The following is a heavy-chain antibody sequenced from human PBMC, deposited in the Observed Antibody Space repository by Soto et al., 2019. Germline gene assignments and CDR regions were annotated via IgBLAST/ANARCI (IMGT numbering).Heavy chain of an antibody. V-gene: IGHV1-18*01. D-gene: IGHD5-12*01. Sequence: ASVKVSCKASGYTFTSYYISWVRQAPGQGLEWMGWISGYNGNTNYAQKLQGRVTMTTDTSTSTAYMELRSLRSDDTAVYYCARGIWVATTASYYFDSWGQGTQVTVSS. CDR2: ISGYNGNT. CDR3: ARGIWVATTASYYFDS. CDR1: GYTFTSYY. J-gene: IGHJ4*02.